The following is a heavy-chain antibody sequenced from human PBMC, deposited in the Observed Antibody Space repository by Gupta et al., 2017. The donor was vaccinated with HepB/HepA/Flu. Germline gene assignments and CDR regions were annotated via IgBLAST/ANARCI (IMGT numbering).Heavy chain of an antibody. CDR1: GGSLRSRSFF. D-gene: IGHD3-16*01. V-gene: IGHV4-39*01. Sequence: HLQSSRPVLVKHSQTLSLICSVSGGSLRSRSFFWGWIRQPPGKGLGWIGTMYYTGITYYNTSLKSRVTISVDTSKNQFALKLASVTAADTAVYYCARLSSWGALATLDYWGQGTLVTVSS. CDR3: ARLSSWGALATLDY. CDR2: MYYTGIT. J-gene: IGHJ4*02.